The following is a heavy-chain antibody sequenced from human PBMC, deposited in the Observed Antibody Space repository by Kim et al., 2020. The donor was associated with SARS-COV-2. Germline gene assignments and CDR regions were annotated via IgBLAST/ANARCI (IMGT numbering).Heavy chain of an antibody. Sequence: GGSLRLSCAASGFTFSSYAMHWVRQAPGKGLEWVAVISYDGSNKYYADSVKGRFTISRDNSKNTLYLQMNSLRAEDTAVYYCARDVQLWLSILNYWGQGTLVTVSS. J-gene: IGHJ4*02. D-gene: IGHD5-18*01. CDR2: ISYDGSNK. CDR3: ARDVQLWLSILNY. V-gene: IGHV3-30*04. CDR1: GFTFSSYA.